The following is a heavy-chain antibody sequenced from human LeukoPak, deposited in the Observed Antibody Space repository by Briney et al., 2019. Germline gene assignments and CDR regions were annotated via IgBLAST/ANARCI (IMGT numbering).Heavy chain of an antibody. D-gene: IGHD5-18*01. J-gene: IGHJ5*02. CDR1: GFAFNTYT. Sequence: GGSLRLSCAASGFAFNTYTMNWVRQAPGKGLEWVSSISSTNTYIYYADSVKGRFTISRDNAKNSLYLQMSGLRAEDTAVYYCARVVGGYSYGCGPTQFDPWGQGTLVTVSS. V-gene: IGHV3-21*01. CDR3: ARVVGGYSYGCGPTQFDP. CDR2: ISSTNTYI.